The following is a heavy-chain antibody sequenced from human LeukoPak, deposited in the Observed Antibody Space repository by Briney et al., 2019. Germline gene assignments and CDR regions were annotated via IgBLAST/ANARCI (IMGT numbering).Heavy chain of an antibody. D-gene: IGHD6-19*01. Sequence: GASVKVSCKASGYTFTSYGINWVRQAPGQGLEWMGWISPYNGNTNYAQKLQGRVTMTTDTSTSTAYMELRSLRSDDTAVYYCARLMGIAVAGTNDYWGQGTLVTVSS. J-gene: IGHJ4*02. V-gene: IGHV1-18*01. CDR2: ISPYNGNT. CDR3: ARLMGIAVAGTNDY. CDR1: GYTFTSYG.